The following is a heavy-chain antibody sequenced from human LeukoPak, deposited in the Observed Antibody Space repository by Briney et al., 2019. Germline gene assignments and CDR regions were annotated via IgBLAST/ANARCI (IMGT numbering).Heavy chain of an antibody. J-gene: IGHJ6*03. V-gene: IGHV1-3*03. CDR3: ARGPVYYYYMDV. Sequence: ASVKVSCKASGYTFTSYAMHWVRQAPGQRLEWMGWINAGNGNTKYSREFQGRVTITRDTSASTAYMELSSLRSEDMAVYYCARGPVYYYYMDVWGKGTTVTVSS. CDR1: GYTFTSYA. CDR2: INAGNGNT.